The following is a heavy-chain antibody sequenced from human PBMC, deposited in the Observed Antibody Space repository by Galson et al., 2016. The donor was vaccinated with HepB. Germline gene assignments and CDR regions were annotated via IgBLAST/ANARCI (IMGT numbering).Heavy chain of an antibody. D-gene: IGHD2-15*01. CDR3: ARARRPVVVAATHIMGTTSGDAFAI. Sequence: SLRLSCAASGFSFSSYGMHWVRQAPGKGLEWVALIWYDGTNKYYADSVKGRFTISRDNSKNTLYLQMNSLRAEDTAVYYCARARRPVVVAATHIMGTTSGDAFAIWGQG. J-gene: IGHJ3*02. V-gene: IGHV3-33*01. CDR2: IWYDGTNK. CDR1: GFSFSSYG.